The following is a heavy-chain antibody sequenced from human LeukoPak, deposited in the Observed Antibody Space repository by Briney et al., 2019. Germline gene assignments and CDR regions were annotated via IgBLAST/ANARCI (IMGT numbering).Heavy chain of an antibody. CDR1: GFTFSDYY. V-gene: IGHV3-7*01. J-gene: IGHJ4*01. Sequence: GGSLRLSCAASGFTFSDYYMSWIRQAPGKGLEWLANINYDGSQKYHVDSVKGRFTISRDNAKNSLYLQMNSLRVEDTAVYYCGKSEVTIPDSHWGQGTPVTVSS. CDR2: INYDGSQK. D-gene: IGHD2-21*02. CDR3: GKSEVTIPDSH.